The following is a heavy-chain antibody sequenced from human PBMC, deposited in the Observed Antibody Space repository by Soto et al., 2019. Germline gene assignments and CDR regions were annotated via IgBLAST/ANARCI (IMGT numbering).Heavy chain of an antibody. CDR2: ISGSGGST. Sequence: GGSLRLSCAASGFTFSSYAMSWVRQAPGKGLEWVSAISGSGGSTYYADSVKGRFTSSRDNSKNTLYLQMNSLRAEDTAVYYCAKVRLLWFGEPDGGDYWGQGTLVTVSS. CDR3: AKVRLLWFGEPDGGDY. D-gene: IGHD3-10*01. CDR1: GFTFSSYA. J-gene: IGHJ4*02. V-gene: IGHV3-23*01.